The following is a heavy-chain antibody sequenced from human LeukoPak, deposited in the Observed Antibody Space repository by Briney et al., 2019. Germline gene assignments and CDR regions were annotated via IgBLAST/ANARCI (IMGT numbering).Heavy chain of an antibody. CDR3: ARPLGQGNEYGMDV. D-gene: IGHD1-1*01. Sequence: PSQTLSLTCAVSGGSISSGDYSWSWIRQPPGKGLEWIGYIYHSGSTNYNPSLKSRVTISVDTSKNQFSLKLSSVTAADTAVYYCARPLGQGNEYGMDVWGQGTTVTVSS. J-gene: IGHJ6*02. CDR1: GGSISSGDYS. V-gene: IGHV4-30-2*01. CDR2: IYHSGST.